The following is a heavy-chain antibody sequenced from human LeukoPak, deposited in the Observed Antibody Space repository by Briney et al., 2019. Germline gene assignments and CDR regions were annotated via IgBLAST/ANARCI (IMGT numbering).Heavy chain of an antibody. D-gene: IGHD3-22*01. V-gene: IGHV3-30-3*01. CDR1: GFPFPTYP. CDR2: ISNDGTNK. J-gene: IGHJ4*02. CDR3: AKDEYYYDSSGYFDY. Sequence: PGRSLRLSCAASGFPFPTYPMHWVRQAPGKGLQWLAAISNDGTNKYYTDSVQGRFTISRDGPVHTLYLQMNSLRPEDTAVYYCAKDEYYYDSSGYFDYWGQGTLVTVSS.